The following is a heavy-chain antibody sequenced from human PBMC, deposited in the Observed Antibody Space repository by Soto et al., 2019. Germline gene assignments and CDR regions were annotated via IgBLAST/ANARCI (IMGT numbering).Heavy chain of an antibody. J-gene: IGHJ5*01. CDR3: ARHAYRFGWDSFAS. CDR2: IYYSGST. CDR1: GGSISSGGYY. D-gene: IGHD1-26*01. Sequence: SETLSLTCTVSGGSISSGGYYWSWIRQHPGKGLEWIGYIYYSGSTNYTPSLKSPVTISIDTTTNQFSLNLGSVPAANTAVYNCARHAYRFGWDSFASGARGPLVTV. V-gene: IGHV4-31*01.